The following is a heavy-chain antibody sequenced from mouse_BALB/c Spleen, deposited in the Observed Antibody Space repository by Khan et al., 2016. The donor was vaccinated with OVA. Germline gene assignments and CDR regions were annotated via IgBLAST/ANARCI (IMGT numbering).Heavy chain of an antibody. CDR3: ERPGLGGGDWFAY. CDR1: GYTFTDFA. D-gene: IGHD2-2*01. V-gene: IGHV1S137*01. J-gene: IGHJ3*01. CDR2: ISTYSGNT. Sequence: QIQLEQSGPELVRPGVSVKISCKGSGYTFTDFAMHWVKQSHAMSLEWIGVISTYSGNTNYNQKFKGKATMTVDKSSSTAYMELARLTSEDSAIYYCERPGLGGGDWFAYWGQGTLVTVSA.